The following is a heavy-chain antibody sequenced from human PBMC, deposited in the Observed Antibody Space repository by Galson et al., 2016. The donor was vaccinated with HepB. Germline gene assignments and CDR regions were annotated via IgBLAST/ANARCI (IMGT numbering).Heavy chain of an antibody. Sequence: SETLSLTCIVSGGSISSYYWTWIRQPPGKGLEWIGYISYSGRNNYNPSLKSRVTISVDTSKNQLSLKLSSVTAADQAVYYCARWGYSLFDYWGRGSLVTVSS. D-gene: IGHD5-18*01. V-gene: IGHV4-59*08. CDR1: GGSISSYY. CDR3: ARWGYSLFDY. J-gene: IGHJ4*02. CDR2: ISYSGRN.